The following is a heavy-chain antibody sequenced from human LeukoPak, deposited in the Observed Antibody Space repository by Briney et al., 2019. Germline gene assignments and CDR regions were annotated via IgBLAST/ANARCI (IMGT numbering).Heavy chain of an antibody. V-gene: IGHV3-23*01. Sequence: GGSLRLSCAVSGFTFSNYAMSWVRQAPGKGLEWVSTISGSGSFTDYADSVKGRFTISRDNSKNTLYLQMNSLRAEDTAVYYCATSWGPDTSAFRWGRDGMDVWGQGTTVIVS. CDR3: ATSWGPDTSAFRWGRDGMDV. CDR1: GFTFSNYA. CDR2: ISGSGSFT. D-gene: IGHD3-16*01. J-gene: IGHJ6*02.